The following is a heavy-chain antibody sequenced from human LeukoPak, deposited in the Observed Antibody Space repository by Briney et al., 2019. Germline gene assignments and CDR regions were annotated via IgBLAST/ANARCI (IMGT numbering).Heavy chain of an antibody. CDR2: MFYSGST. CDR1: GGTISSGGYY. Sequence: PSQTLSLTCTVSGGTISSGGYYWSWIRQHPGKGLELIGYMFYSGSTYYNPSLKSRVTISVDTSKNQFSLKLSSVTAADTAVYYCARDWYSSSWSLFDYWGQGTLVTVSS. J-gene: IGHJ4*02. CDR3: ARDWYSSSWSLFDY. D-gene: IGHD6-13*01. V-gene: IGHV4-31*03.